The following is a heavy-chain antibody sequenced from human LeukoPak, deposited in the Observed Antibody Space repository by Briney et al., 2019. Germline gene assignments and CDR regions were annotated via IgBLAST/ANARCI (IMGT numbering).Heavy chain of an antibody. CDR2: INPNSGGT. V-gene: IGHV1-2*02. J-gene: IGHJ4*02. CDR3: ARAVVRETTHFDY. D-gene: IGHD4-11*01. Sequence: GASVKVSCKASGYTFTGYYMHWVRQAPGQGLEWMGWINPNSGGTNYAQKFQGRVTITRDTSASTAYMELSSLRSEDMAVYYCARAVVRETTHFDYWGQGTLVTVSS. CDR1: GYTFTGYY.